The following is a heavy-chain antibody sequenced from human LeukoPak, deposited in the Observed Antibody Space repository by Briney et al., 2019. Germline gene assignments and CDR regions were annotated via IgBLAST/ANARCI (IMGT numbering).Heavy chain of an antibody. Sequence: GGSLRLSCAASGFTFSSYEMNWVRQAPGKGLEWVSSISRSGSSTYYADSVKGRSTISRDNAKNSPYLQMNSLGAEDMAVYYCARVPSEMATRDYYYYYMDVWGKGTTVTISS. J-gene: IGHJ6*03. CDR3: ARVPSEMATRDYYYYYMDV. D-gene: IGHD5-24*01. V-gene: IGHV3-48*03. CDR1: GFTFSSYE. CDR2: ISRSGSST.